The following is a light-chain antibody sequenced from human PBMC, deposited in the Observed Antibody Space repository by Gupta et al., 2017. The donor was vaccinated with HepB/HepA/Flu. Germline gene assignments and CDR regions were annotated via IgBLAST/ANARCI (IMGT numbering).Light chain of an antibody. CDR3: SAWDSSLSAQV. Sequence: QAGLTQPHPVSTGLRQTASLTCTGNSNNVGNQGAAWLQQHQGHPPKLLSYKNNNRPSGISERFSASRSGNTASLTITGLQPEDEADYYCSAWDSSLSAQVFGGGTKLTVL. CDR2: KNN. CDR1: SNNVGNQG. J-gene: IGLJ2*01. V-gene: IGLV10-54*04.